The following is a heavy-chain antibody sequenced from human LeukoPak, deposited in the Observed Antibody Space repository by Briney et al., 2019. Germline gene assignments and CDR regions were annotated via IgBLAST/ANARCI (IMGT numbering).Heavy chain of an antibody. CDR2: IYYSGST. D-gene: IGHD1-26*01. V-gene: IGHV4-39*01. CDR3: ARHKIRWGATREGNWFDP. CDR1: GFTFSSYA. J-gene: IGHJ5*02. Sequence: GSLRLSCAASGFTFSSYAMSWVRQPPGKGLEWIGSIYYSGSTYYNPSLKSRVTISVDTSKNQFSLKLSSVTAADTAVYYCARHKIRWGATREGNWFDPWGQGTLVTVSS.